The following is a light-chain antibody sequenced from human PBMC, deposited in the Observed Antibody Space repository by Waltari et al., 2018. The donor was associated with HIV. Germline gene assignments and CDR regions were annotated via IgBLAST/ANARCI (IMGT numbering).Light chain of an antibody. CDR2: DDT. CDR1: NSGLNS. V-gene: IGLV3-21*02. J-gene: IGLJ3*02. CDR3: QMWDDDTNSVL. Sequence: SEVLTQPPSVSVAPGQTARISCGGSNSGLNSVNWSQQKPGQAPELVVYDDTERPSGIPLLFSCSNSGNTATLIISGVEDGDEADYYCQMWDDDTNSVLFGGGTKLTVL.